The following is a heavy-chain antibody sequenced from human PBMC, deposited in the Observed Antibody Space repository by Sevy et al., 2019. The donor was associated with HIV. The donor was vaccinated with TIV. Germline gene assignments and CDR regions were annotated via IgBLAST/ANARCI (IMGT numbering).Heavy chain of an antibody. V-gene: IGHV3-9*01. D-gene: IGHD2-2*01. J-gene: IGHJ4*02. CDR2: ISSNGATV. Sequence: GGSLRLSCAASGFTFDDYAMSRVRQVPGKGLEWVATISSNGATVNYVDSVKGRFTISRDNAKNSLYLQMNSLRPEDTAFYYCAKGHAFSTYAALEYWGQGALVTVSS. CDR1: GFTFDDYA. CDR3: AKGHAFSTYAALEY.